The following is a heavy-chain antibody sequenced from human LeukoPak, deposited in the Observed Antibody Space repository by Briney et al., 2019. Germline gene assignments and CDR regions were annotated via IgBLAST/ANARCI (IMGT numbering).Heavy chain of an antibody. V-gene: IGHV4-34*01. CDR3: ARYKCSSGWYAVYFDY. CDR2: INHSGST. Sequence: SETLSLTCAVYGGSFSGYYWSWIRQPPGKGLEWSGEINHSGSTNYNPSLKSRVTISVDTSKNQFSLKLSSVTAADTAVYYWARYKCSSGWYAVYFDYWGQGTLVTVSS. CDR1: GGSFSGYY. J-gene: IGHJ4*02. D-gene: IGHD6-19*01.